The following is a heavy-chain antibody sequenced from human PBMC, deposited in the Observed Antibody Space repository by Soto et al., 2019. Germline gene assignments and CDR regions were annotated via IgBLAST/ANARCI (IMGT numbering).Heavy chain of an antibody. J-gene: IGHJ6*02. CDR3: ARDRASRGYGLSTDYGMDV. V-gene: IGHV3-53*01. D-gene: IGHD3-22*01. CDR1: GFTVSSNY. Sequence: GGSLRLSCAASGFTVSSNYMSWVRQAPGKGLEWVSVIYSGGSTYYADSVKGRFTISRDNSKNTLYLQMNSLRAEDTAVYYCARDRASRGYGLSTDYGMDVWGQGTTVTVSS. CDR2: IYSGGST.